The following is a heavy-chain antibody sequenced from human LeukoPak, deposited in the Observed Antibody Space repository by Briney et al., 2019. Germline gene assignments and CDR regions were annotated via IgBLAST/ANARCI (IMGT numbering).Heavy chain of an antibody. J-gene: IGHJ5*02. CDR2: INGDGSST. V-gene: IGHV3-74*01. Sequence: GSLRLSCAASGFTFSSYWMYWVRQAPGKGLVWVSRINGDGSSTSYADSVKGRFTISRDNAKNTLFLQMNSLRAEDTAVYYCARRYCGSPSCVNWFDPWGQGALVTVSS. D-gene: IGHD2-2*01. CDR1: GFTFSSYW. CDR3: ARRYCGSPSCVNWFDP.